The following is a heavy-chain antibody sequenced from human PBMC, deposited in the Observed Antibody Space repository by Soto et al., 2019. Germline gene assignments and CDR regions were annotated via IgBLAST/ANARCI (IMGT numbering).Heavy chain of an antibody. CDR2: INHSGST. D-gene: IGHD6-13*01. Sequence: SETLSLTCAVYGGSFSGYYWSWIRQPPGKGLEWIGEINHSGSTNYNPSLKSRVTISVDTSKNQFSLKLSSVTAADTAVYYCASSNPGYSSSWDVYYYYYYGMDVWGQGTTVTVSS. J-gene: IGHJ6*02. CDR3: ASSNPGYSSSWDVYYYYYYGMDV. CDR1: GGSFSGYY. V-gene: IGHV4-34*01.